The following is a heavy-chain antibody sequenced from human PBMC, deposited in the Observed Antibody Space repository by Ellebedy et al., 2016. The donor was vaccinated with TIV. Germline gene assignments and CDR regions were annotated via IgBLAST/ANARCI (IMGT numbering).Heavy chain of an antibody. CDR2: INPNSGGT. V-gene: IGHV1-2*02. J-gene: IGHJ4*02. CDR1: GYTFTSYD. CDR3: ARARDWYDIVVVPAAEGRFDY. D-gene: IGHD2-2*01. Sequence: AASVKVSCKASGYTFTSYDINWVRQATGQGLKWMGWINPNSGGTNYAQKFQGRVTMTRDTSISTAYMELSRLRSDDTAVYYCARARDWYDIVVVPAAEGRFDYWGQGTLVTVSS.